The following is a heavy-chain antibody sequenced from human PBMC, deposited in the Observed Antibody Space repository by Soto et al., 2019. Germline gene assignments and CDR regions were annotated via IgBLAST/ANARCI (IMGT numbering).Heavy chain of an antibody. Sequence: ASVKVSCKASGYTFTSYAMHWVRQAPGQRLEWMGWINAGNGNTKYSQKFQGRVTITRDTSARTAYMELSSLRSEDTAVYYCARVHGDYGYYYYYYMDVWGKGTTVTVSS. CDR3: ARVHGDYGYYYYYYMDV. D-gene: IGHD4-17*01. CDR2: INAGNGNT. V-gene: IGHV1-3*01. CDR1: GYTFTSYA. J-gene: IGHJ6*03.